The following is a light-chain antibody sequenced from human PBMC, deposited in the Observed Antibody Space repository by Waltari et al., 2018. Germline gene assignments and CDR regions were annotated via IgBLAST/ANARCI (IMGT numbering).Light chain of an antibody. CDR3: QQYNRWPPIT. V-gene: IGKV3-15*01. CDR2: DAS. Sequence: VVMTQSPATLSLSPGGRATLPCRASQSITTNLAWYQHNPGQAPRLLIYDASTRATSVPARFSGSGSGTEFTLTISSLQSEDFAVYYCQQYNRWPPITFGQGTRLAIK. J-gene: IGKJ5*01. CDR1: QSITTN.